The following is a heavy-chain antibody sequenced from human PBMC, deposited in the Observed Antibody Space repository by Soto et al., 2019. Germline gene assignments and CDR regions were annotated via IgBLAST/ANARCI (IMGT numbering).Heavy chain of an antibody. J-gene: IGHJ6*02. CDR1: GFTFSNYW. Sequence: EVQLVESGGGLVQPGGSLRLSCEASGFTFSNYWMYWVRQAPGKGLVWVSRVNNDGTDTTHADSVKGRFTISRDNAENTLYLQMNSLRAEDTAVYYCARGGLQHALDVWGQGSTVTVSS. CDR3: ARGGLQHALDV. CDR2: VNNDGTDT. D-gene: IGHD6-13*01. V-gene: IGHV3-74*03.